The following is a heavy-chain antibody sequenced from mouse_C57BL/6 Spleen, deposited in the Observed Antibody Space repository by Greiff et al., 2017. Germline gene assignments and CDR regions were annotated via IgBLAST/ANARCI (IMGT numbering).Heavy chain of an antibody. J-gene: IGHJ4*01. CDR3: ARKRGYYAMDY. CDR2: ISYDGSN. Sequence: EVKLQESGPGLVKPSQSLSLTCSVTGYSITSGYFWKWIRQFPGNKLEWMGYISYDGSNNYNPSLKNRISITRDTSKNQFFLKLNSVTTEDTATYYCARKRGYYAMDYWGQGTSVTVSS. V-gene: IGHV3-6*01. CDR1: GYSITSGYF.